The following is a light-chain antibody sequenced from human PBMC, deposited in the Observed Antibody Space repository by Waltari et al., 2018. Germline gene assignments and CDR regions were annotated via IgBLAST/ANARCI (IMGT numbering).Light chain of an antibody. CDR2: DAS. Sequence: EIVLTQSPDTLSLSPGERATLSCRPSQSVSRSLAWYQQKPGQAPRLLIFDASSRATGIPDRFSGSGSGTDFSLTISRLEPEDFAVYYCQKYGSLPATFGQGTKVEI. CDR3: QKYGSLPAT. J-gene: IGKJ1*01. CDR1: QSVSRS. V-gene: IGKV3-20*01.